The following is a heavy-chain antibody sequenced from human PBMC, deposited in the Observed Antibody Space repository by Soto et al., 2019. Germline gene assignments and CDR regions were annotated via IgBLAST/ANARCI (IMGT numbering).Heavy chain of an antibody. CDR3: ARGGCWSSGGDCYFFDF. CDR1: GGSFSGYY. J-gene: IGHJ4*02. D-gene: IGHD2-21*02. Sequence: SETLSLTCAVYGGSFSGYYWSWIRQPPGKGLEWIGEINHSGSTNYNPSLKSRVTISVDTSKNQFSLKLSSVTAADTAVYYCARGGCWSSGGDCYFFDFWGQGTLVTVSS. V-gene: IGHV4-34*01. CDR2: INHSGST.